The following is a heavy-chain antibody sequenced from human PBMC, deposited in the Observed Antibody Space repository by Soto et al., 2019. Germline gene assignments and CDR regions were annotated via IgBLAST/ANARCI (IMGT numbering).Heavy chain of an antibody. V-gene: IGHV4-59*01. CDR1: GGSISGSY. Sequence: LSLTCSVSGGSISGSYWSWIRQSPWKGLEWLGYVYYTGSTNSSPSLRSRVSISVDTSKNEFSLRLSSVTAADTAVYFCARSVAVPGAHIDYWGQGTQVTVSS. D-gene: IGHD6-19*01. CDR3: ARSVAVPGAHIDY. CDR2: VYYTGST. J-gene: IGHJ4*02.